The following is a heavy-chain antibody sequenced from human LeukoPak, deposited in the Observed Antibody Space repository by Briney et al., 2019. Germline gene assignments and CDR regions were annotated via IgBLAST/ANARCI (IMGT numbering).Heavy chain of an antibody. CDR2: VYYSGST. CDR1: GGSISGYY. V-gene: IGHV4-59*08. Sequence: PSENLSLTCTVSGGSISGYYWSWVRQPPGKGLEWIGYVYYSGSTNYNPSLKSRVTISVDTSKNQFSLKLNSVTAADTAVYYCARYGGSPSNYFDYWGQGTLVTVSS. D-gene: IGHD1-26*01. CDR3: ARYGGSPSNYFDY. J-gene: IGHJ4*02.